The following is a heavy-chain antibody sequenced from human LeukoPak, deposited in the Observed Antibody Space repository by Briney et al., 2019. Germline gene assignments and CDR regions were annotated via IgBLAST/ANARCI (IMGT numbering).Heavy chain of an antibody. V-gene: IGHV4-39*01. CDR1: GGSISSSGYY. Sequence: SETLSLTCTVSGGSISSSGYYWGWIRQPPGKGLDWIGYIYYTGNTYYNPSVESRVTISEDTSKNQFSLKLGSVTAAETAVYYCARLVATGYFDYWGQGTLVTVSS. CDR2: IYYTGNT. J-gene: IGHJ4*02. CDR3: ARLVATGYFDY. D-gene: IGHD6-13*01.